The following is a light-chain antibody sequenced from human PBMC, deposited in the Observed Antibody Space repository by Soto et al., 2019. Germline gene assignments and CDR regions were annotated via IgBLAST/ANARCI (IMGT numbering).Light chain of an antibody. J-gene: IGKJ1*01. CDR1: PSVSGN. V-gene: IGKV3-15*01. CDR3: QQYNNWPQT. CDR2: GAS. Sequence: EIVMTQSPATLSVSPGERATLSCRASPSVSGNLAWYQQKPGQAPRLLIYGASTRATGIPARFSGSGSGTEFTLTIRSLPSEDFAVYYCQQYNNWPQTFGQGTKVEIK.